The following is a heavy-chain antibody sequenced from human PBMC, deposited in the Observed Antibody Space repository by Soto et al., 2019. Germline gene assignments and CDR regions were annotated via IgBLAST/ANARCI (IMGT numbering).Heavy chain of an antibody. Sequence: EVQLVESGGGLVQPGGSLRLSCAASGFTFSSYAMSWVRQAPGKGLEWVSAISGSGGSTYYADSVKGRFTISRDNSKNTLYLQMNSLRAEDTAVYYCAKVIEMATYYDYGMDVWGQGTTVTVSS. CDR3: AKVIEMATYYDYGMDV. V-gene: IGHV3-23*04. J-gene: IGHJ6*02. CDR1: GFTFSSYA. D-gene: IGHD5-12*01. CDR2: ISGSGGST.